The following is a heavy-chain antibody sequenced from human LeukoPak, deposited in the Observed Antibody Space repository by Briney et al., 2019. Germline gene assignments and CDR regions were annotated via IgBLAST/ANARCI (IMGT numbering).Heavy chain of an antibody. CDR1: GFTFSSYS. CDR3: ARENQLWGDRYYYYMDV. Sequence: PGGSLRLSCAASGFTFSSYSMNWVRQAPGKGLEWVSSISSSSSYIYYADSVKGRFTISRDNAKNSLYLQMNSLRAEDTAVYYCARENQLWGDRYYYYMDVWGKGTTVTVSS. J-gene: IGHJ6*03. D-gene: IGHD2-2*01. CDR2: ISSSSSYI. V-gene: IGHV3-21*01.